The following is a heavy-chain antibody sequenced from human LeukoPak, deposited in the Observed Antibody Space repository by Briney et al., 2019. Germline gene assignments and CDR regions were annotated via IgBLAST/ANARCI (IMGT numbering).Heavy chain of an antibody. CDR1: GFTFSSYS. J-gene: IGHJ4*02. CDR3: ARDRSSNEYYFDY. V-gene: IGHV3-66*02. Sequence: GGSLRLSCAASGFTFSSYSMNWVRQAPGKGLEWVSVIYSGGSTYYADSVKGRFTISRDNSKNTLYLQMNSLRAEDTAVYYCARDRSSNEYYFDYWGQGTLVTVS. CDR2: IYSGGST. D-gene: IGHD2-2*01.